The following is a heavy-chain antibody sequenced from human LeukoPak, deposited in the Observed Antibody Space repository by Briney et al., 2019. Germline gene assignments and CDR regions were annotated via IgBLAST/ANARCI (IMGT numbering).Heavy chain of an antibody. Sequence: PGGSLRLSCAASGFTFSSYAMSWVRQAPGKGLEWVSAISGSGGSTYYADSVKGRFTISRDNSKDTLYLQMNSLRAEDTAVYYCAKSDYSSSWYGVPFDYWGQGTLVTVSS. J-gene: IGHJ4*02. CDR1: GFTFSSYA. CDR3: AKSDYSSSWYGVPFDY. D-gene: IGHD6-13*01. V-gene: IGHV3-23*01. CDR2: ISGSGGST.